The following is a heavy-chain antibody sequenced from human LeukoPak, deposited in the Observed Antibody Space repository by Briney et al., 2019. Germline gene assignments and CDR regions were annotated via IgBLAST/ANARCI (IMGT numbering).Heavy chain of an antibody. CDR2: IIPIFGTA. V-gene: IGHV1-69*13. CDR1: GYTFTSYG. J-gene: IGHJ5*02. Sequence: GASVKVSCKASGYTFTSYGISWVRQAPGQGLEWMGGIIPIFGTANYAQKFQGRVTITADESTSTAYMELSSLRSEDTAVYYCARGRNHRTDTAMVIRWFDPWGQGTLVTVSS. CDR3: ARGRNHRTDTAMVIRWFDP. D-gene: IGHD5-18*01.